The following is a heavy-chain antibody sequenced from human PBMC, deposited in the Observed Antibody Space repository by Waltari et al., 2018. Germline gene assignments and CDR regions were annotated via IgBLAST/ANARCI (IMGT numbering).Heavy chain of an antibody. Sequence: QVQLVQSGAEVKKPGASVTGSCKASGYTFTQSYIYWVRQAPGQGLEWMGRINPNNGGPHFAQKFQGRVTLTRDTSNTTAYLELSRLTSNDTAVYYCARAGVPGGTYYWGQGALVIVSS. V-gene: IGHV1-2*02. D-gene: IGHD6-13*01. J-gene: IGHJ4*02. CDR1: GYTFTQSY. CDR2: INPNNGGP. CDR3: ARAGVPGGTYY.